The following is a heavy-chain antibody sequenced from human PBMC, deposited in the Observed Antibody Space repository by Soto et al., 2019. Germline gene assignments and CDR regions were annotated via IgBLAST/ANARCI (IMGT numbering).Heavy chain of an antibody. D-gene: IGHD4-17*01. V-gene: IGHV3-21*01. CDR3: ARDYSTVTTTEYFQH. J-gene: IGHJ1*01. CDR2: ISSSSSYI. Sequence: EVQLVESGGGLVKPGGSLRLSCAASGFTFSSYSMNWVRQAPGKGLEWVSSISSSSSYIYYADSVKGRFTISRDNHKNSLYLQMNSLRADDTAVYYCARDYSTVTTTEYFQHWGQGTLVTVSS. CDR1: GFTFSSYS.